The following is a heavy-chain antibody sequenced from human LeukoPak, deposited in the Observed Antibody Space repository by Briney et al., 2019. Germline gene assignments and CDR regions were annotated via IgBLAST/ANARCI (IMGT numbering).Heavy chain of an antibody. CDR3: ARGVLLWFGESYNWFDP. J-gene: IGHJ5*02. V-gene: IGHV4-59*08. Sequence: SETLSLTCTVSGGSISSYYWSWIRQPPGKGLEWIGYIYYSGSTNYNPSLKSRVTISVDTSKNQFSLKLSSVTAADTAVYYCARGVLLWFGESYNWFDPWGQGTLVTVSS. D-gene: IGHD3-10*01. CDR1: GGSISSYY. CDR2: IYYSGST.